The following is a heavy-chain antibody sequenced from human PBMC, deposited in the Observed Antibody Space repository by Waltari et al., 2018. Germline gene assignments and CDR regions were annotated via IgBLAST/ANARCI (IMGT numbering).Heavy chain of an antibody. D-gene: IGHD6-13*01. J-gene: IGHJ5*02. CDR3: ARQWKQQLVQGLKSSWFDP. Sequence: QLQLQESGPGLVKPSETLSLTCTVSGGSISSSSYYWGWIRQPPGKGLEWIGSIYYRGGTYYHPSLKSRDTISVDTSKNQFSLKLSSVTAADTAVYYCARQWKQQLVQGLKSSWFDPWGQGTLVTVSS. V-gene: IGHV4-39*01. CDR1: GGSISSSSYY. CDR2: IYYRGGT.